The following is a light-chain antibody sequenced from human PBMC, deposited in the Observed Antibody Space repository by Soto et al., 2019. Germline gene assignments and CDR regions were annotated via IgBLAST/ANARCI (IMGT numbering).Light chain of an antibody. CDR2: AAS. J-gene: IGKJ1*01. CDR1: QGIGNY. V-gene: IGKV1-39*01. CDR3: QQSYSTVTWT. Sequence: IQLTQSPSSLSASVGDRVTIACRSSQGIGNYLAWYQQKPGKAPKFLIYAASTLQSGVPSRFSGSGSGTDFTLTINSLQPEDFATYYCQQSYSTVTWTFGQGTKVDI.